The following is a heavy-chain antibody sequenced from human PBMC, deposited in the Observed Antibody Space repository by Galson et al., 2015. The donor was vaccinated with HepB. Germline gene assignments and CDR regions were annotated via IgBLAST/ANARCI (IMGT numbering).Heavy chain of an antibody. CDR2: IDPSDSYT. D-gene: IGHD6-13*01. Sequence: QSGAEVKKPGESLRISCKGSGYSFTSYWITWVRQMPEKGLEWMGRIDPSDSYTNYSPSFQGHVTMSADKSIGTAYLQWSSLKASDTAIYYCARREYSASWIYWGQGTLVTVSS. CDR3: ARREYSASWIY. J-gene: IGHJ4*02. CDR1: GYSFTSYW. V-gene: IGHV5-10-1*01.